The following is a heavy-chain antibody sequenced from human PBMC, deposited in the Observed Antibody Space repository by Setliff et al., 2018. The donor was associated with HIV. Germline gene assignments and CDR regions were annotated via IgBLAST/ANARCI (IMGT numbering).Heavy chain of an antibody. CDR2: IIWTIGVT. J-gene: IGHJ4*02. CDR3: VSYYFDSSGYYYGRWDYFDY. V-gene: IGHV1-69*10. CDR1: GGAFSTYS. D-gene: IGHD3-22*01. Sequence: GASVKVSCKTSGGAFSTYSINWVRQAPGQGPEWMGGIIWTIGVTNYAQKFQGRVTITADESTSTAYMELSSLRSEDTAVYFCVSYYFDSSGYYYGRWDYFDYWGQGTLVTVSS.